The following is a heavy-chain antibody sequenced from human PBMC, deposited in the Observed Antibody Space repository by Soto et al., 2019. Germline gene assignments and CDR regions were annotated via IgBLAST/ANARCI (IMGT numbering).Heavy chain of an antibody. CDR3: AKTKFFGETGPYYYYYGMDV. CDR2: ISYDGSNK. CDR1: GFTFSSYG. D-gene: IGHD3-10*01. V-gene: IGHV3-30*18. Sequence: QVQLVESGGGVVQPGRSLRLSCAASGFTFSSYGMHWVRQAPGKGLEWVAVISYDGSNKYYADSVKGRVTISRDNSKNTLYLRMTSLRAEDTAVYYCAKTKFFGETGPYYYYYGMDVWGQGTTVTVSS. J-gene: IGHJ6*02.